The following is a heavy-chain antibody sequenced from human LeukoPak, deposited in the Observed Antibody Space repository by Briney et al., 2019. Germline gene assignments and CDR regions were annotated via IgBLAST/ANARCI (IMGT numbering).Heavy chain of an antibody. CDR1: GDSVSSNSAA. D-gene: IGHD2-15*01. V-gene: IGHV6-1*01. CDR2: TYYRSKWYN. Sequence: SQTLSLTCAISGDSVSSNSAAWNWIRQSPSRGLEWLGRTYYRSKWYNDYAVSVKSRITINPDTSKNQFSLQLNSVTPEDTAVYYCAATQSRGGCSGGSCYSRDYWGQGTLVTVSS. J-gene: IGHJ4*02. CDR3: AATQSRGGCSGGSCYSRDY.